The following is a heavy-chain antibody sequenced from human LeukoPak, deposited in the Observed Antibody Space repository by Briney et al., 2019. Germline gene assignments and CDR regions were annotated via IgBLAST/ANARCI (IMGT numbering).Heavy chain of an antibody. D-gene: IGHD2-2*01. V-gene: IGHV1-69*05. CDR2: IIPIFGTA. J-gene: IGHJ4*02. Sequence: GASVKVSCKASGGTFSSYAISWVRQAPGQGLEWMGRIIPIFGTANYAQKFQGRVTITTDESTSTAYMELSSLRSEDTAVYYCARGDCSSTSCYEDYWGQGTLVTVSS. CDR1: GGTFSSYA. CDR3: ARGDCSSTSCYEDY.